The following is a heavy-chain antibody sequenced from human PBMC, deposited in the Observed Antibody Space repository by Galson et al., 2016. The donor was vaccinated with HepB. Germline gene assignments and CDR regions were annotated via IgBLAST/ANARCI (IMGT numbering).Heavy chain of an antibody. J-gene: IGHJ5*02. CDR1: GYTFIGHY. Sequence: SVKVSCKASGYTFIGHYIHWVRQVPGHGLEWMGWINPKNGGTKYAQKFQGRVTMTKDMSISTTYMELRRLRSDDPAVYYCARGQVASASAHAATFDFWSNCRWEFDPWGQGTLVTVSS. D-gene: IGHD3-3*01. V-gene: IGHV1-2*02. CDR2: INPKNGGT. CDR3: ARGQVASASAHAATFDFWSNCRWEFDP.